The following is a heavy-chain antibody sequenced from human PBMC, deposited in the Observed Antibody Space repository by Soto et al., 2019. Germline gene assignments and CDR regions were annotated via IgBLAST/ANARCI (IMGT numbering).Heavy chain of an antibody. CDR3: ARYQWNPGAFDP. Sequence: QVQLQQWGAGLLKPSETLSLTCAVYGGSLSDYYWNWLRQPPGKGLEWIGEVNHRGSSSYNPSLKSRVDISVDTAMTQFSLKLRSVTAADTAVYYCARYQWNPGAFDPWGPGTQDIVSS. D-gene: IGHD1-20*01. J-gene: IGHJ5*02. CDR2: VNHRGSS. CDR1: GGSLSDYY. V-gene: IGHV4-34*01.